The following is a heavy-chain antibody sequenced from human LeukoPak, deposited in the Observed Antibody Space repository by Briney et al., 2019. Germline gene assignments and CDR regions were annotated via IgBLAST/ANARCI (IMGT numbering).Heavy chain of an antibody. J-gene: IGHJ2*01. CDR3: ARDRYWYFDL. CDR2: IDASGST. CDR1: GGSIRGYY. V-gene: IGHV4-4*07. Sequence: PSETLSLTCSVSGGSIRGYYWSWIRQPAGKGLEWIGRIDASGSTYHNPFLKSRLTVSLDTSKNQFSLKLSSVTAADTAVYYCARDRYWYFDLWGRGTLVTVSS.